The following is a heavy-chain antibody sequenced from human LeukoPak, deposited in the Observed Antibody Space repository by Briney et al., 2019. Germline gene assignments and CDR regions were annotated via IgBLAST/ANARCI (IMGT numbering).Heavy chain of an antibody. Sequence: GGSLRLSCAASGFTFSNAWMSWVRHAPGKGRECVGRIKSKTDGWTTDYAAPVKGRVTISSEDSKNTLYLQMNSMKTDDTAVYSCTTYDFWSGAFDYWGQGTLVTVSS. V-gene: IGHV3-15*01. J-gene: IGHJ4*02. CDR2: IKSKTDGWTT. D-gene: IGHD3-3*01. CDR1: GFTFSNAW. CDR3: TTYDFWSGAFDY.